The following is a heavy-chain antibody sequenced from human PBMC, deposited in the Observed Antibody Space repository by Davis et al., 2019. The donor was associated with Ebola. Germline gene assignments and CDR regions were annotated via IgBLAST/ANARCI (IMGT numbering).Heavy chain of an antibody. J-gene: IGHJ6*02. Sequence: SVKVSCMASGYTFRDYYLHWVRQAPGHGLEWVGIINPSGGSTSYAQKFQGRVTMTRDTSTNTVYMEVNSLRSEDTAVYYCARSVTIIGVDIPRVLYHYGLDVWGLGTTVTVSS. D-gene: IGHD3-3*01. CDR1: GYTFRDYY. CDR2: INPSGGST. CDR3: ARSVTIIGVDIPRVLYHYGLDV. V-gene: IGHV1-46*01.